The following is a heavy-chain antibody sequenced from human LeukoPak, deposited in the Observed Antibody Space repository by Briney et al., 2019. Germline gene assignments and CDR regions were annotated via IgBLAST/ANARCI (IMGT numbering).Heavy chain of an antibody. D-gene: IGHD5-18*01. J-gene: IGHJ4*02. CDR3: ARSPYTSGSLFYLDY. Sequence: GGSLRLSCAASGFTFSSYAMHWVRQAPGKGLEWVAVISYDGSNKYYADSVKGRFTISRDNSKNTLYLQMNSLRSDDTAVYYCARSPYTSGSLFYLDYWGQGTLVTVSS. V-gene: IGHV3-30-3*01. CDR2: ISYDGSNK. CDR1: GFTFSSYA.